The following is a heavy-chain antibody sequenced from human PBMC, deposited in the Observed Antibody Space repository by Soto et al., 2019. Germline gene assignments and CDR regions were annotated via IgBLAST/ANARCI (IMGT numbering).Heavy chain of an antibody. Sequence: PSETLSLTCTVSGGSISSGGYYWSWIRQHPGKGLEWIGYIYYSGSTYYNPSLKSRVTISVDTSKNQFSLKLSSVTAADTAVYYCARVGSGLGEPGILLWGQGNPGH. CDR1: GGSISSGGYY. J-gene: IGHJ4*01. D-gene: IGHD3-16*01. CDR2: IYYSGST. CDR3: ARVGSGLGEPGILL. V-gene: IGHV4-31*03.